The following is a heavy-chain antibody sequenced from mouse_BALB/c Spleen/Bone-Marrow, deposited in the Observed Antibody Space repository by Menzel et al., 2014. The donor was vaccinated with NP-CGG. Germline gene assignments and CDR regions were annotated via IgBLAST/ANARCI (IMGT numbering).Heavy chain of an antibody. CDR3: VRLEAY. V-gene: IGHV10-1*02. CDR2: IRSKSNNYAT. J-gene: IGHJ3*01. Sequence: EVMLVESGGGLVEPKGSLKLSCAASGFTFNTYAMNWVRQAPGKGLEWVARIRSKSNNYATYYADSVKDRFTISRDDSQSMLYLQMNNFKTEDTAMYYCVRLEAYWGQGTLVTVSA. CDR1: GFTFNTYA.